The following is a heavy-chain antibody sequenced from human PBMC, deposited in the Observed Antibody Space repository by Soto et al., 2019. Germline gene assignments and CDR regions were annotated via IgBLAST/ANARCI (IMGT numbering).Heavy chain of an antibody. V-gene: IGHV1-69*04. CDR2: IIPILGIA. J-gene: IGHJ4*02. CDR1: GGTFSSYT. CDR3: ARDDCSGGSCYPDY. Sequence: SVKVSCKASGGTFSSYTISWVRQAPGQGLEWMGRIIPILGIANYAQKFQGRVTITADKSTSTAYMELSGLRSEDTAVYYCARDDCSGGSCYPDYWGQGTLVTVSS. D-gene: IGHD2-15*01.